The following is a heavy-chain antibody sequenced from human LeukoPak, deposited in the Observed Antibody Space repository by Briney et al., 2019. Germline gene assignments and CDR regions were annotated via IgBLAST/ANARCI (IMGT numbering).Heavy chain of an antibody. Sequence: ASVKISCKVSGYTFTDYYMHWVQQAPGKGLEWMGLVDPEDGETIYAEKFQGRVTITADTSTDTAYMELSSLTSEDTAVYYCATDPTTPGHYYYMDVWGKGTTVTVSS. D-gene: IGHD1-1*01. J-gene: IGHJ6*03. CDR3: ATDPTTPGHYYYMDV. CDR2: VDPEDGET. CDR1: GYTFTDYY. V-gene: IGHV1-69-2*01.